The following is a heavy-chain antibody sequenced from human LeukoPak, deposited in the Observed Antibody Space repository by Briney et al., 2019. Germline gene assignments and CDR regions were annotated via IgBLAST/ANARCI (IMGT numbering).Heavy chain of an antibody. D-gene: IGHD1-26*01. CDR3: AKSGGYSLIDY. CDR2: IYSSGST. Sequence: SETLSLTCTVSGASISGSGYYWGWIRRPPGKGLEWIGSIYSSGSTYYNASLQSRVTISIETSKNQISLRLNSVTAADTAMYYCAKSGGYSLIDYWGQGTLVTVSS. J-gene: IGHJ4*02. V-gene: IGHV4-39*01. CDR1: GASISGSGYY.